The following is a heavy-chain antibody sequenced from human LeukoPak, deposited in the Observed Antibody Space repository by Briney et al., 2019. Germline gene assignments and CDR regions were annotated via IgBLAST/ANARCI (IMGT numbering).Heavy chain of an antibody. J-gene: IGHJ3*01. CDR1: GFTFSSYE. V-gene: IGHV3-7*01. Sequence: GGSLRLSCAASGFTFSSYEMNWVRQAPGKGLEWVANIKQDGSEKYYVDSVKGRFTISRDNAKNSLYLQMNSLRAEDTAVYYCTRILTPSDDAFDVWGQGTMVTVSP. CDR2: IKQDGSEK. CDR3: TRILTPSDDAFDV.